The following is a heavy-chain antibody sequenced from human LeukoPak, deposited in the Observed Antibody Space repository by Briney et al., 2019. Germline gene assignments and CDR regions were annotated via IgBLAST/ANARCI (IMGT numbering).Heavy chain of an antibody. D-gene: IGHD2-21*02. CDR3: ASRGFGVVTAIAFDY. CDR2: IYYSGST. J-gene: IGHJ4*02. CDR1: GGSISSYY. V-gene: IGHV4-59*01. Sequence: SETLSLTCTVSGGSISSYYWSWIRQPPGRGLEWIGYIYYSGSTNYNPSLKSRVTISVDTSKNQFSLKLSSVTAADTAVYYCASRGFGVVTAIAFDYWGQGTLVTVSS.